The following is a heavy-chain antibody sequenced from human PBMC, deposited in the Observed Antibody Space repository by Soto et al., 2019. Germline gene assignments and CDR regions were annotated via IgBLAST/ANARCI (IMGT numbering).Heavy chain of an antibody. CDR2: IMPVFSTP. D-gene: IGHD3-3*02. V-gene: IGHV1-69*12. Sequence: QVQLVQSGAEVKKPGSSVKVSCKTSGGTFRTSAISWVRQAPGQGLEWMGGIMPVFSTPDYAQKFQGRVTITADESTGTAYMELSSLRSEDTAVYYCARDKDRQQLGGNYYYIMGVWGQGTTVTVSS. CDR1: GGTFRTSA. J-gene: IGHJ6*01. CDR3: ARDKDRQQLGGNYYYIMGV.